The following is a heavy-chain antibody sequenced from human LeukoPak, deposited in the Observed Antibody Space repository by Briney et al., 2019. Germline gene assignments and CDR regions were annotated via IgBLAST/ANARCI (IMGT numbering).Heavy chain of an antibody. J-gene: IGHJ4*02. Sequence: GGSLRLSCAASGFTFSSYSMNWVRQAPGKGLEWVSYISSSSSTIYYADSVKGRFTISRDNAKNTLYLQMNSLRAEDTAVYYCARFVVVGGSTYFDYWGQGTLVTVSS. CDR1: GFTFSSYS. D-gene: IGHD3-22*01. V-gene: IGHV3-48*04. CDR3: ARFVVVGGSTYFDY. CDR2: ISSSSSTI.